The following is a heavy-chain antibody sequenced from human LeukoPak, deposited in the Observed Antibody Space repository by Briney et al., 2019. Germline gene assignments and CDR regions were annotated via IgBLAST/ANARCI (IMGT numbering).Heavy chain of an antibody. D-gene: IGHD2-2*01. CDR3: ARTRGYCSSTSCYAIAFDI. J-gene: IGHJ3*02. CDR1: GYSFTSYW. Sequence: GESLKISCKGSGYSFTSYWIGWVRQMPGKGLGWMGIIYPGDSDTRYSPSFQGQVTISADKSISTAYLQWSSLKASDTAMYYCARTRGYCSSTSCYAIAFDIWGQGTMVTVPS. CDR2: IYPGDSDT. V-gene: IGHV5-51*01.